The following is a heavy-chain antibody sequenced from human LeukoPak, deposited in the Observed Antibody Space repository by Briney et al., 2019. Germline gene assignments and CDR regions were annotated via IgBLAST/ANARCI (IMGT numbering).Heavy chain of an antibody. J-gene: IGHJ4*02. D-gene: IGHD3-22*01. CDR2: INWNGGST. V-gene: IGHV3-20*04. CDR3: ARGRPAYDSSGYHYFDY. Sequence: GGSLRLSCAASGFTFDDYGMSWVRQAPGKGLEWVSGINWNGGSTGYADSVKGRFTISRDNAKNSLYLQMNSLRAEDTALYYCARGRPAYDSSGYHYFDYWGQGTLVTVSS. CDR1: GFTFDDYG.